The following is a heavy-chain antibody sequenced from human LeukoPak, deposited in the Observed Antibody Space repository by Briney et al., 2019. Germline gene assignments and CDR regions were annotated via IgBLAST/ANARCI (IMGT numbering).Heavy chain of an antibody. V-gene: IGHV1-46*01. J-gene: IGHJ6*02. CDR2: INPSGGST. D-gene: IGHD4-17*01. Sequence: GASVKVSCKASGYTFTSYYMHWVRQAPGQGLEWMGIINPSGGSTSYAQKFQGRVTMTRDTSTSTVYMELSSLRSEDTAVYYCARGGAVTTFLGCYGMDVWGQGTTVTVSS. CDR1: GYTFTSYY. CDR3: ARGGAVTTFLGCYGMDV.